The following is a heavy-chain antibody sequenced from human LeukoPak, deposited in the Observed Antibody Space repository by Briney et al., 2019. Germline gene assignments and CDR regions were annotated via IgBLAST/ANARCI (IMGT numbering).Heavy chain of an antibody. D-gene: IGHD3-22*01. CDR3: ARERITMIVVADAFDI. CDR1: GFSFRNYW. J-gene: IGHJ3*02. V-gene: IGHV3-7*01. Sequence: GGSLRLSCATSGFSFRNYWMSWVRQAPGKGLEWVASIKQDGSEKYYVDSVKGRFTISRDNAKNSLYLQMNSLRAEDTAVYYCARERITMIVVADAFDIWGQGTMVTVSS. CDR2: IKQDGSEK.